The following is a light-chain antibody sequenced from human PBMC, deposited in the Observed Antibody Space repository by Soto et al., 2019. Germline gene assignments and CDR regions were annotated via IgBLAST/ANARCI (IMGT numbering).Light chain of an antibody. V-gene: IGKV1-5*01. J-gene: IGKJ1*01. CDR1: QTISNW. CDR2: DAS. Sequence: DIQMTQSPSTLSASVGDRVTITCRASQTISNWLAWYQQKPGKAPKLLIYDASSLPSGVPPRFSGSGFGTDFTLTISSLQPGDFATYYCQQYSTFWTFGQGTRVEVK. CDR3: QQYSTFWT.